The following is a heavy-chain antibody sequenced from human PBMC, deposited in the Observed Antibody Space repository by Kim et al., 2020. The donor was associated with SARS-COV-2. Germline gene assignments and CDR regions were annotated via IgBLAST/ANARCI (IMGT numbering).Heavy chain of an antibody. D-gene: IGHD6-19*01. J-gene: IGHJ4*02. Sequence: GGSLRLSCTASGFTFGDYAMSWFRQAPGKGLERVGFIRSKAYVGTTEYAASVKGRFTISRDDSKSIAYLQMNSLKTEDTAVYYCTREFWYSSGWWGFDYLGQGTLVTVSS. CDR3: TREFWYSSGWWGFDY. CDR1: GFTFGDYA. CDR2: IRSKAYVGTT. V-gene: IGHV3-49*03.